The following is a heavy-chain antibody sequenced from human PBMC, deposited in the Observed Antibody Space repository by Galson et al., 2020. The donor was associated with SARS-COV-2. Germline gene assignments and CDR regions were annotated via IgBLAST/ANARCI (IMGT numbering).Heavy chain of an antibody. V-gene: IGHV5-51*01. J-gene: IGHJ6*02. Sequence: GESLKISCKASGYDFNTNWIAWVRQMPGKGLEWMGMIYPGDSDTRYSPSFQGQVTISADKSITTAFLQLSSLRASDTALYYCARHLPYGAKSAMDVWGQGTTVTVSS. CDR2: IYPGDSDT. CDR3: ARHLPYGAKSAMDV. D-gene: IGHD2-8*01. CDR1: GYDFNTNW.